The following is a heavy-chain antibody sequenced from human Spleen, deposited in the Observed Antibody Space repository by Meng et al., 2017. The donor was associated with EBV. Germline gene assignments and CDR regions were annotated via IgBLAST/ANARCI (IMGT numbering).Heavy chain of an antibody. CDR2: TNEDGRIT. J-gene: IGHJ4*02. V-gene: IGHV3-74*01. CDR3: SRDLAGSDDD. D-gene: IGHD6-25*01. Sequence: QLGECGGALVQSGGSLRLSCSASGFTFTRYWMHWVRPVPGKGLIWVSRTNEDGRITNYADSVKGRFTISRDNTKNILYLQMNSLRAEDTAVYFCSRDLAGSDDDWGQGTLVTVSS. CDR1: GFTFTRYW.